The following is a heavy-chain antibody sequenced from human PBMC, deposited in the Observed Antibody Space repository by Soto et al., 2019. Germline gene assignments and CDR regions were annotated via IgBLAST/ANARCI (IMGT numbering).Heavy chain of an antibody. D-gene: IGHD6-13*01. V-gene: IGHV4-39*01. CDR2: IYYSGST. CDR1: GGSISSNGFY. J-gene: IGHJ6*02. CDR3: ARHVGTAAPYPTLHYYYGMDV. Sequence: SETLSLTCTVSGGSISSNGFYWAWIRQPPGKGLEWIGSIYYSGSTYYNPSLKSRVTISVDTSKNQFSLKLSSVTAADTAVYYCARHVGTAAPYPTLHYYYGMDVWGQGTTVTVSS.